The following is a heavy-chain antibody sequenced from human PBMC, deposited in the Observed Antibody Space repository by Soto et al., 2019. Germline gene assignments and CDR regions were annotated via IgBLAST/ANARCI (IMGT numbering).Heavy chain of an antibody. CDR3: AGDPYYYGSAF. CDR1: GFRFSDHY. CDR2: ISGGGTTT. V-gene: IGHV3-11*01. Sequence: GGSLRLSCAASGFRFSDHYMTWIRQAPGKGLEWVSKISGGGTTTHYADSVKGRFTVSRDNAKNSLYLQMNSLRAEDTAVYYCAGDPYYYGSAFWGQGTLVTVSS. D-gene: IGHD3-10*01. J-gene: IGHJ4*02.